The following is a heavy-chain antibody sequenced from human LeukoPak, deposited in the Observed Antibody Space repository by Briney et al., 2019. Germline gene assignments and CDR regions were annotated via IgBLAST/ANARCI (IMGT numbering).Heavy chain of an antibody. V-gene: IGHV4-59*01. D-gene: IGHD6-13*01. Sequence: PSETLSLTCTVSGGSISSYYWSWIRQPPGKGLEWIGYIYYSGSTNYNPSLQSRVNISVDTSKNQYSLMLSSVTAAETAVYYCASQIMSSSRQAFDYWGQGTLVTVSS. CDR3: ASQIMSSSRQAFDY. CDR2: IYYSGST. J-gene: IGHJ4*02. CDR1: GGSISSYY.